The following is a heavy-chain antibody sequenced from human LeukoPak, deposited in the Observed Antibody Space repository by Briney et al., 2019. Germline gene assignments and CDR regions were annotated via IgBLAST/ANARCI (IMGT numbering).Heavy chain of an antibody. CDR1: GFTFSSYS. J-gene: IGHJ6*02. V-gene: IGHV3-21*01. CDR2: ISSSSSYI. Sequence: PGGSLRLSCAASGFTFSSYSMNWVRQAPGKGLEWVSSISSSSSYIYYADSVKGRFTISRDNAKNSLYLQMNSLRAEDTAVYYCARDPPPAAHYGMDVWGQGTTVTVSS. CDR3: ARDPPPAAHYGMDV. D-gene: IGHD6-6*01.